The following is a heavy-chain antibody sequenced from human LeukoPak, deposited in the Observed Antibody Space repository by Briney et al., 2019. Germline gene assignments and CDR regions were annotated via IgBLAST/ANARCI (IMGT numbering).Heavy chain of an antibody. V-gene: IGHV3-7*01. CDR3: ARVAPVAGTFNWFDP. Sequence: GGSLRLSCAASGFTFSSYWMSWVRQAPGKGLEWVANIKQDGSEKYYVDSVKGRFTISRDNAKNSLYLQMNSLRAEDTAVYYCARVAPVAGTFNWFDPWGQGTLVTVSS. CDR1: GFTFSSYW. CDR2: IKQDGSEK. D-gene: IGHD6-19*01. J-gene: IGHJ5*02.